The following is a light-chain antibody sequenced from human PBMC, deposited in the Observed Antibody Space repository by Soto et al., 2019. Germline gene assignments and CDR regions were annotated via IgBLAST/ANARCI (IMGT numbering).Light chain of an antibody. V-gene: IGKV3-11*01. CDR1: QSVRNF. CDR3: QQRSSWPLT. J-gene: IGKJ4*01. Sequence: EIVLTQSPATLSLSPGERATLSCRASQSVRNFLAWYQQKPGQAPRLLIYDASNSATGIPARFSGSGSGTDFTLTISSLETEDFAIYYCQQRSSWPLTFGGGTKVEIK. CDR2: DAS.